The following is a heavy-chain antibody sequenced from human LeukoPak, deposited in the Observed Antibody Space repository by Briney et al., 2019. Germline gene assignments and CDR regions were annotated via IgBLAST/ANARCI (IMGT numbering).Heavy chain of an antibody. J-gene: IGHJ4*02. CDR3: ARGHDYGDF. Sequence: ASVKVSCKASGGTFSSYAISWVRQAPGQGLEWMGGIIPIFGTANYAQKFQGRVTMTRNTSISTAYMELSSLRSEDTAVYYCARGHDYGDFWGQGTLVTVSS. CDR2: IIPIFGTA. V-gene: IGHV1-69*05. CDR1: GGTFSSYA.